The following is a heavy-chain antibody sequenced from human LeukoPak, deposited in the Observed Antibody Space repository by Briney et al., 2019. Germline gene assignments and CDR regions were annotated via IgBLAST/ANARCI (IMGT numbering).Heavy chain of an antibody. D-gene: IGHD3-22*01. CDR1: GFTFSSYE. J-gene: IGHJ4*02. CDR2: ISSSGSTI. Sequence: GGSLRLSCAASGFTFSSYEMNWVRQAPGKGLEWVSYISSSGSTIYYADSVKGRFTISRDNAKNSLYLQMNSLRAEDTAVYYCAKERYDSSGYSHYWGQGTLVTASS. V-gene: IGHV3-48*03. CDR3: AKERYDSSGYSHY.